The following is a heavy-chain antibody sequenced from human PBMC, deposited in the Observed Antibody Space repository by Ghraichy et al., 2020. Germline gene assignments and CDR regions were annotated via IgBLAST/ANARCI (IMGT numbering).Heavy chain of an antibody. CDR1: GGSINSNSYY. J-gene: IGHJ4*02. CDR3: ARHAYSSTWRQPATFDY. V-gene: IGHV4-39*01. D-gene: IGHD6-13*01. CDR2: IFYSGST. Sequence: SETLSLTCTVSGGSINSNSYYWGWIRQPPGKGLEWIGSIFYSGSTYYNPSLKSRVTISVDTSKNQFSLKLNSVTAADTAVYYCARHAYSSTWRQPATFDYWGQGTLVTVSS.